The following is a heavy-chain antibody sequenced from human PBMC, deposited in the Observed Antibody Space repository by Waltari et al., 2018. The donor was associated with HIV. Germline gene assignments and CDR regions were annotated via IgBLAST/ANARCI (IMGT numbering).Heavy chain of an antibody. V-gene: IGHV3-48*01. CDR2: ISTSSSTI. CDR1: GLTFSTYP. Sequence: EVQLVESGGGLVQPGGSLKLSCAASGLTFSTYPMNWVRQAPGKGLEWISYISTSSSTIYYADSVKGRFTISRDNAKNSLYLQMSSLRAEDTAVYYCARRRAAAGNGCFDYWGQGTLVTVSS. J-gene: IGHJ4*02. CDR3: ARRRAAAGNGCFDY. D-gene: IGHD6-13*01.